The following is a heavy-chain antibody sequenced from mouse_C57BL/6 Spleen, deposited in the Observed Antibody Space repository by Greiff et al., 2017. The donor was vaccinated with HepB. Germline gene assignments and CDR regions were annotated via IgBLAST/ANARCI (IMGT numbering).Heavy chain of an antibody. CDR2: IDPSDSYT. J-gene: IGHJ1*03. CDR1: GYTFTSYW. CDR3: AREERLWLRREYFDV. D-gene: IGHD2-2*01. Sequence: QVQLQQPGAELVKPGASVKLSCKASGYTFTSYWMQWVKQRPGQGLEWIGEIDPSDSYTNYNQKFKGKATLTVDTSSSTAYMQLSSLTSEDSAVYYCAREERLWLRREYFDVWGTGTTVTVSS. V-gene: IGHV1-50*01.